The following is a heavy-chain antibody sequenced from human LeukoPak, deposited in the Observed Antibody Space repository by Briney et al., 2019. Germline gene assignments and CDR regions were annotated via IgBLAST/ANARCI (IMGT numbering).Heavy chain of an antibody. Sequence: SETLSLTCAVYGESFSGYYWSWIRQPPGKGLEWIGEINHSGSTNYNPSLKSRVTISVDTSKNQFSLKLSSVTAADTAVYYCARGQLWFGESYFDYWGQGTLVTVSS. D-gene: IGHD3-10*01. CDR3: ARGQLWFGESYFDY. J-gene: IGHJ4*02. CDR2: INHSGST. CDR1: GESFSGYY. V-gene: IGHV4-34*01.